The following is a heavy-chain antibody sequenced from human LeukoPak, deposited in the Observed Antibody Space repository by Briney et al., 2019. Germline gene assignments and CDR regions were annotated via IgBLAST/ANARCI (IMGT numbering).Heavy chain of an antibody. D-gene: IGHD3-10*01. Sequence: GGSLRLSCAASGFTFSSYSMNWVRQAPGKGLEWVSGISWNSGSIGYADSVKGRFTISRDNAKNSLYLQMNSPRAEDTALYYCAKDMKGYYGSGSSDYWGQGTLVTVSS. J-gene: IGHJ4*02. CDR2: ISWNSGSI. CDR3: AKDMKGYYGSGSSDY. V-gene: IGHV3-9*01. CDR1: GFTFSSYS.